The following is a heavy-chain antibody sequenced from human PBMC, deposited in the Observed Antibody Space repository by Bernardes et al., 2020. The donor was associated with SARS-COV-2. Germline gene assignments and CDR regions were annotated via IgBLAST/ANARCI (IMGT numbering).Heavy chain of an antibody. Sequence: ASVKVSCKASGYTFTGNYMHWVRQAPGQGLEWMGWINPNSGGTNYAQQFQGRVTMTRDTSISTAYMELSSLRSDDTAVYYCARCLATAGLYYYYNALDVWGQGTTVTVSS. V-gene: IGHV1-2*02. CDR2: INPNSGGT. CDR3: ARCLATAGLYYYYNALDV. J-gene: IGHJ6*02. D-gene: IGHD6-13*01. CDR1: GYTFTGNY.